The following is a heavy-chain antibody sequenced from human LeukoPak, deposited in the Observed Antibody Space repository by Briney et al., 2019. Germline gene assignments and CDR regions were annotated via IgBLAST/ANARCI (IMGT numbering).Heavy chain of an antibody. D-gene: IGHD2-2*02. CDR3: AKDQYQLLYET. CDR1: GFTFSSYA. Sequence: GASLRLSCAASGFTFSSYAMSWVRQAPGKGLEWVSAISGSGGSTYYADPVKGRFTISRDNSKNTLYPQMNSLRAEDTAVYYCAKDQYQLLYETWGQGTLVTVSS. CDR2: ISGSGGST. V-gene: IGHV3-23*01. J-gene: IGHJ5*02.